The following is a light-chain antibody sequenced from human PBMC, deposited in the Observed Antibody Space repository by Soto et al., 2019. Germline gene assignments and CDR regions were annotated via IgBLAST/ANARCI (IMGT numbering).Light chain of an antibody. CDR1: ESVYSSY. CDR3: QQYGNAPLT. CDR2: DAS. V-gene: IGKV3D-20*01. Sequence: EIVSSQSPATLSLSPGEGATLSCGASESVYSSYVSWYQQQPGLAPRLIIYDASNRATGIPDRFSGSGSGKDYILTINRLEPEDFALYYCQQYGNAPLTFGQGTRLEIK. J-gene: IGKJ5*01.